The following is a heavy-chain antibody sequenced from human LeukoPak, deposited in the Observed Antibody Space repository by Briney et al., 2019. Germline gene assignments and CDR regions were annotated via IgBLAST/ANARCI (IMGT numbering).Heavy chain of an antibody. CDR3: AKKWGSQYSSGWNDY. Sequence: GGSLRLSCAASGFTFSSYAMSWVRQAPGKGLEWVSAISGSGSSTYYADSVKGRFTISRDNSKNTISLQMNSLRAEDTALYYCAKKWGSQYSSGWNDYWGQGTLVTVSS. V-gene: IGHV3-23*01. D-gene: IGHD6-19*01. CDR1: GFTFSSYA. J-gene: IGHJ4*02. CDR2: ISGSGSST.